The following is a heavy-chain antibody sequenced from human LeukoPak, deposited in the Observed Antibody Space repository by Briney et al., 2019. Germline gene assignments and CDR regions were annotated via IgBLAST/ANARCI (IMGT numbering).Heavy chain of an antibody. CDR2: IYPRDSRT. D-gene: IGHD2-2*01. J-gene: IGHJ4*02. CDR3: ARHLSDITSSPNY. V-gene: IGHV5-51*01. Sequence: GESLKISWKGSGYSFSSYWIAWVRQMPGKGLGLRGVIYPRDSRTTYSPSFQDQVTISADKSISTAYLQWTSLKASDTAMYYCARHLSDITSSPNYWGPGTLVTVSS. CDR1: GYSFSSYW.